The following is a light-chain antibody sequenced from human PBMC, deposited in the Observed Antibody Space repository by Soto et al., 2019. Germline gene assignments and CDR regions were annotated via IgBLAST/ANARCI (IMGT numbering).Light chain of an antibody. V-gene: IGKV3-20*01. Sequence: EVVIRQSPATLSVSPGEGATLSCRASQSVSSNYLAWYQQKPGEAPRLLIFGASTRATGIPDRFSGSGSGTDFTLTIRRQEPEDFAVYYCQQYRSSPRRTVGQGTKGDIK. CDR2: GAS. CDR1: QSVSSNY. CDR3: QQYRSSPRRT. J-gene: IGKJ1*01.